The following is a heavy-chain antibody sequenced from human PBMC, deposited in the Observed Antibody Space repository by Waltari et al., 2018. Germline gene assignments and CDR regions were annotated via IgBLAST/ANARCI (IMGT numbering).Heavy chain of an antibody. V-gene: IGHV4-61*02. CDR1: GGSISSGRYY. CDR2: IYTSGST. D-gene: IGHD2-15*01. Sequence: QVQLQESGPGLVKPSQTLSLTCTVSGGSISSGRYYWSWIRQPAGKGLEWIGRIYTSGSTNYNPSLKSRVTISVDTSKNQFSLKLSSVTAADTAVYYCARSWSTKQFDPWGQGTLVTVSS. J-gene: IGHJ5*02. CDR3: ARSWSTKQFDP.